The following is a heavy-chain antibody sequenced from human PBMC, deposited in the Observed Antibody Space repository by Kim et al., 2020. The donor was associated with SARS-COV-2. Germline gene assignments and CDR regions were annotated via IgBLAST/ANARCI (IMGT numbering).Heavy chain of an antibody. J-gene: IGHJ2*01. V-gene: IGHV5-10-1*01. CDR3: ARPVSYGDSVYWYFDL. Sequence: GESLKISCKGSGYTFTTSWITWVRQMPGKGLEWMGKIDPSDSYTNYSPSFQGHVTISADKSISTAYLQWTSLKASDTAIYYCARPVSYGDSVYWYFDLWGRGTLVTVSS. D-gene: IGHD4-17*01. CDR2: IDPSDSYT. CDR1: GYTFTTSW.